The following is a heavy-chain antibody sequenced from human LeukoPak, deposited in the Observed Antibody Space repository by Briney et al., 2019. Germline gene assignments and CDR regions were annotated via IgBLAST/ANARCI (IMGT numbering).Heavy chain of an antibody. D-gene: IGHD6-19*01. CDR2: FDPEGGET. J-gene: IGHJ4*02. CDR3: TPLKLWPPVPGPFDF. Sequence: ASVKVSCKVSGYILTEFSMHWVRQAPGKGLEWMGGFDPEGGETIYAQKFQGRVTITGDTSTDTAYMELSSLRDEDTAVYYCTPLKLWPPVPGPFDFWGQGTLVTVSS. CDR1: GYILTEFS. V-gene: IGHV1-24*01.